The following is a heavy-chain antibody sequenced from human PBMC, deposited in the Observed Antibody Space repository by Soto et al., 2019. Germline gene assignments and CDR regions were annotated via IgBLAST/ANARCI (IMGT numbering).Heavy chain of an antibody. CDR1: GDSISDSNW. CDR2: VYHSGRA. J-gene: IGHJ4*02. D-gene: IGHD3-10*01. V-gene: IGHV4-4*02. CDR3: AITIRSGTDMPF. Sequence: QVQLQASGPGLVKPSGTLSLTCTVSGDSISDSNWWTWVRQPPGKGLEWIGEVYHSGRANYNPSPRSRFTISEDTLKNHSHLRLSTVNAAELAVYYCAITIRSGTDMPFWCQGTVV.